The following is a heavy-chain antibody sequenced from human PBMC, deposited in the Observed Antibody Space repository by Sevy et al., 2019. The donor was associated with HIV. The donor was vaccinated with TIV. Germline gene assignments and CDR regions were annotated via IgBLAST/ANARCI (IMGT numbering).Heavy chain of an antibody. Sequence: SDTLSLTCTVSGGSISSSNKYWGWIRQPPGKGLEWIGSFYYSGSTFYNSSLKGRVTISVDTSKNQISLKLSSVTAADTAVYYCARARYSSRDDGLDVWGQGTTVTVSS. CDR1: GGSISSSNKY. D-gene: IGHD6-13*01. V-gene: IGHV4-39*01. CDR3: ARARYSSRDDGLDV. CDR2: FYYSGST. J-gene: IGHJ6*02.